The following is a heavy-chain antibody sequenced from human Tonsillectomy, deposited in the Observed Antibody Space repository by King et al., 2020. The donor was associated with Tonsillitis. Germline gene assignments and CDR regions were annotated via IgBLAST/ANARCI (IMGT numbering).Heavy chain of an antibody. CDR2: ISGPGGST. D-gene: IGHD2-15*01. CDR1: GFTFSSYA. V-gene: IGHV3-23*04. CDR3: AKEPAASPGDSFDI. Sequence: VQLVESGGGLVQPGGSLRLSCAASGFTFSSYAMSWVRQALGKGLEWVSAISGPGGSTYYADSGKGRFISSRDNSKNTLCLQMNSLRAEDTAVYYGAKEPAASPGDSFDIWGQGTMVTVSS. J-gene: IGHJ3*02.